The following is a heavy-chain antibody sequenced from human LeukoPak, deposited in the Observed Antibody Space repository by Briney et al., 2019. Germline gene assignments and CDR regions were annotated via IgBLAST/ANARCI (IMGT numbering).Heavy chain of an antibody. J-gene: IGHJ4*02. CDR3: ARGQAITIFGVVPDFDY. CDR1: GFSFSTYS. D-gene: IGHD3-3*01. CDR2: ISSTSTYI. V-gene: IGHV3-21*01. Sequence: GGSLRLSGAASGFSFSTYSMTWVRQAPGEGLEWVSSISSTSTYIYYADAMKGRFTVSRDNAKNSLYLQMNSLRAEDTAVYYCARGQAITIFGVVPDFDYWGQGTLVTVSS.